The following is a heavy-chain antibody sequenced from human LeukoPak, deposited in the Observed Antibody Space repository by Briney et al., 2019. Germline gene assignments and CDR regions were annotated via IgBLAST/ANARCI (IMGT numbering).Heavy chain of an antibody. Sequence: NSGGSLRLSCAASGFTFSFYSMNWVRQAPGKGLEWVSYISNAGGHIYYVDSAKGRFTISRDNAKISLYLQMNSLRAEDTALYYCARVTAYRSSRSCYYDYWGQGTLVTVSS. J-gene: IGHJ4*02. CDR3: ARVTAYRSSRSCYYDY. CDR2: ISNAGGHI. D-gene: IGHD6-13*01. CDR1: GFTFSFYS. V-gene: IGHV3-21*05.